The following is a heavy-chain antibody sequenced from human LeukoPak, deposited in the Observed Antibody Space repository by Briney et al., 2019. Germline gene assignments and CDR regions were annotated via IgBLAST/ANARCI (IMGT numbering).Heavy chain of an antibody. D-gene: IGHD6-19*01. CDR3: ARSTSGWKLDY. Sequence: GSLRLSCTASGFSFSTQALHWVRQAPGEGLEWVAVISYDGTNKYHAKSVKGRFTISRDNSKNTLYLQMNSPRVDDTAVYYCARSTSGWKLDYWGQGTLVTVSS. J-gene: IGHJ4*02. CDR2: ISYDGTNK. V-gene: IGHV3-30-3*01. CDR1: GFSFSTQA.